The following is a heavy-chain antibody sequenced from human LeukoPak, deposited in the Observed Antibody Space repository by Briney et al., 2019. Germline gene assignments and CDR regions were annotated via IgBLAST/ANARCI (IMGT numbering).Heavy chain of an antibody. Sequence: QPGRSLRLSCAASGFTFDDYAMHWVRQAPGKGLEWVSGISWNSGSIGYADSVKGRFTISRDNAKNSLYLQMNSLRAEDMALYYCARDLGRWSGYRWDYWGQGTLVTVSS. CDR1: GFTFDDYA. V-gene: IGHV3-9*03. CDR2: ISWNSGSI. CDR3: ARDLGRWSGYRWDY. D-gene: IGHD3-3*01. J-gene: IGHJ4*02.